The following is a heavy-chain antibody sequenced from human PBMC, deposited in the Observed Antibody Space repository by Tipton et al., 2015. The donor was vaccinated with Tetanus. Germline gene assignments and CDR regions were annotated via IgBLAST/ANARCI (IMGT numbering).Heavy chain of an antibody. CDR3: ARVKGTYNHYGLDV. CDR2: IYDSGST. V-gene: IGHV4-30-2*01. D-gene: IGHD3-10*01. CDR1: GGSISSGDYS. Sequence: TLSLTCIVSGGSISSGDYSWSWIRQPPGKGLEWIGYIYDSGSTYYNPSLKSRVTISEDRSKNQISLRLRSVTAADTAVYYCARVKGTYNHYGLDVWGQGTTVTVAS. J-gene: IGHJ6*02.